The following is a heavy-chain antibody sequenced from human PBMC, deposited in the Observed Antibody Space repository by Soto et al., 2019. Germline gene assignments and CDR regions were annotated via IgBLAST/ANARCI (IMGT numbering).Heavy chain of an antibody. CDR2: ISGSGGST. Sequence: VGSLRLSCAASGFTFSSYAMSWVRQAPGKGLEWVSAISGSGGSTYYADSVKGRFTISRDNSKNTLYLQMNSLRAEDTAVYYCAKVGGYYLPYYYYGMDVWGQGTTLTVSS. CDR3: AKVGGYYLPYYYYGMDV. J-gene: IGHJ6*02. D-gene: IGHD3-22*01. V-gene: IGHV3-23*01. CDR1: GFTFSSYA.